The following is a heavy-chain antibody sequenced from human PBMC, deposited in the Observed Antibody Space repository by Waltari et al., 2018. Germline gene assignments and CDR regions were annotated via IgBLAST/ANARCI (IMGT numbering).Heavy chain of an antibody. CDR2: VDPEEGET. CDR1: GYRFTDYY. V-gene: IGHV1-69-2*01. CDR3: ARDGDQGQISYRDL. D-gene: IGHD3-16*02. J-gene: IGHJ5*02. Sequence: EVQLLQSGTEPKKPGSTVKISCQVSGYRFTDYYIHWVQQAPGKGPQWMGLVDPEEGETIYAERFQGRVTMTRDTSITTVYMELTGLRSDDTAVYYCARDGDQGQISYRDLWGQGTLVTVSS.